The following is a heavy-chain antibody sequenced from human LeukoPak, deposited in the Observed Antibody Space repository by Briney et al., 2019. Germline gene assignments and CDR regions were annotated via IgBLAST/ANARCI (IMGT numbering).Heavy chain of an antibody. CDR3: ANPGGLFDY. CDR1: GFDFSSNW. J-gene: IGHJ4*02. D-gene: IGHD3-16*01. CDR2: IYVDGRTT. V-gene: IGHV3-74*01. Sequence: GGSLRLSCAASGFDFSSNWMHWVRQPPGKGLVWVSRIYVDGRTTNYADSVKGRFTISRDNAKNTVYLQMNSLRAEDTAVYYCANPGGLFDYWGQGTLVTVSS.